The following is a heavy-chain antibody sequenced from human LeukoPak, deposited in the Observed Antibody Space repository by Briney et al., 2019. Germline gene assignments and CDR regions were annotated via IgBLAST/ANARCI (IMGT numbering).Heavy chain of an antibody. J-gene: IGHJ1*01. CDR2: MNPNSGNT. D-gene: IGHD2-15*01. Sequence: ASVKVSCKASGYTFTSYDINWVRQATGQGLEWMGWMNPNSGNTGYAQKFQGRVTMTRNTSISTAYMELSSLRSEDTAVYYCARDDCSGGSCYLGVDQHWGQGTLVTVSS. V-gene: IGHV1-8*01. CDR1: GYTFTSYD. CDR3: ARDDCSGGSCYLGVDQH.